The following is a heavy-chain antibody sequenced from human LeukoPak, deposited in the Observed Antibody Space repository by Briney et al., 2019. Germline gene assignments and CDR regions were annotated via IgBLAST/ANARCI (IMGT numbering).Heavy chain of an antibody. D-gene: IGHD4-23*01. CDR1: GGSIRNFY. CDR2: VYYSGTT. Sequence: SETLSLICTVSGGSIRNFYWSWIRQPPGEGLEWIGYVYYSGTTKYNPSLKSRVTISVDTSNNQFSLQLNSVTAADTAAYYCARNLGGWFDSWGQGSLVTVSS. V-gene: IGHV4-59*01. J-gene: IGHJ5*01. CDR3: ARNLGGWFDS.